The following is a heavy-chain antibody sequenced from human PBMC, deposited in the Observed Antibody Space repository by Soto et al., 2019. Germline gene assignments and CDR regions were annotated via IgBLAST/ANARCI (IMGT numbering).Heavy chain of an antibody. CDR2: LYRGGTT. V-gene: IGHV3-53*01. CDR3: ARGLYVSGSFYFDF. J-gene: IGHJ4*02. Sequence: EVQLVESGGGLIHPGWSLRVSCAASGFNFIRKYMIWVRQAPGKGLEWVSILYRGGTTYYADSVKGRFTISRATSENRLYLQMNSLRAEDTAGYYCARGLYVSGSFYFDFWGQG. D-gene: IGHD3-10*01. CDR1: GFNFIRKY.